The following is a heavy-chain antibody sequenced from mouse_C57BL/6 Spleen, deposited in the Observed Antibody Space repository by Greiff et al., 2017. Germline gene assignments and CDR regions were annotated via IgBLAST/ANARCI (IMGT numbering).Heavy chain of an antibody. CDR2: ISRCSSTI. J-gene: IGHJ4*01. V-gene: IGHV5-17*01. CDR1: GFTFTDYG. CDR3: ARASWYGMDY. Sequence: EVKVVEPGAGLVKPGGSLKLSCAASGFTFTDYGMHWVRQAPGQGLEWVGYISRCSSTINYADTVKGRFTISRDNAKNTRFLQMTSLRSEDTAMYYCARASWYGMDYWGQGTSVTVSS.